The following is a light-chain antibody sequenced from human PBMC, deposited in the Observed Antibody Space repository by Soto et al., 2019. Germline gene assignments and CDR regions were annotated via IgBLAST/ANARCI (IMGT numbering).Light chain of an antibody. CDR2: DAS. CDR3: QERRQGGGGEYT. J-gene: IGKJ2*01. Sequence: EIVLTQSPATLSLSPGERATLSCRASQSVSSYLAWYQQKPGQAPRLLIYDASARATGIPARFSGSGSGTGFPLTTSRREPEYFSGYSCQERRQGGGGEYTFGQGTKLEIK. V-gene: IGKV3-11*01. CDR1: QSVSSY.